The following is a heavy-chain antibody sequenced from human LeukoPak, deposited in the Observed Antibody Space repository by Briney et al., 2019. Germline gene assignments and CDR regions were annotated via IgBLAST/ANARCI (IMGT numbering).Heavy chain of an antibody. J-gene: IGHJ6*02. CDR1: GGSISSGGYS. V-gene: IGHV4-31*03. D-gene: IGHD1-26*01. Sequence: SETLSLTCTVSGGSISSGGYSWSWIRQHPGKGLEWIGYIYYSGSTYYNPSLKSRVTISVDTSKNQFSLKLSSVTAADTAVYYCARGGLLGPVGATHGYGMDVWGQGTTVTVSS. CDR2: IYYSGST. CDR3: ARGGLLGPVGATHGYGMDV.